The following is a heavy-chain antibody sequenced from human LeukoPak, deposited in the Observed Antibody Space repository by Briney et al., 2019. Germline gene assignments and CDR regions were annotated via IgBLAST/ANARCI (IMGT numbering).Heavy chain of an antibody. J-gene: IGHJ6*03. CDR1: GFSLSNYG. V-gene: IGHV3-33*01. Sequence: GGSLRLSRAASGFSLSNYGMHWVRQAPGKGLEWVAALLYDGNTKHYADSVRGRFTISRDISKNTFYLQMNSLTAEDTAVYYCARDHRPEIQYYYMDVWGKGTTVAVSS. D-gene: IGHD1-14*01. CDR2: LLYDGNTK. CDR3: ARDHRPEIQYYYMDV.